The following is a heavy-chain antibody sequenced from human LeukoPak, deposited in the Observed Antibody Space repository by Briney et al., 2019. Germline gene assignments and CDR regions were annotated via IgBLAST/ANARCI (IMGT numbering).Heavy chain of an antibody. CDR2: ISYDGSNK. CDR3: ARDLDSSSWYILWFDP. D-gene: IGHD6-13*01. Sequence: PGRSLRLSCAASGXIFSNYAMHWVRQAPGKGLEWVAVISYDGSNKYYADSVKGRFTISRDNSKNTLFLQMNSLRAEDTAVYYCARDLDSSSWYILWFDPWGQGTLVTVSS. CDR1: GXIFSNYA. J-gene: IGHJ5*02. V-gene: IGHV3-30-3*01.